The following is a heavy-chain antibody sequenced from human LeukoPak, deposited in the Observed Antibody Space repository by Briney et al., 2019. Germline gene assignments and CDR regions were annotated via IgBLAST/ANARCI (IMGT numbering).Heavy chain of an antibody. V-gene: IGHV3-66*01. CDR1: GLNVSSHY. J-gene: IGHJ6*02. CDR2: VYSGGSK. CDR3: ATSTVTAGTYYYHYPLDV. Sequence: SGGSLRLSRAASGLNVSSHYMTWVRQAPGQGLEWFSIVYSGGSKNYADSVKDRFIIYRANSQNTLFLRMDSLRVEDTAVYYCATSTVTAGTYYYHYPLDVWGQGTTVTVSS. D-gene: IGHD4-17*01.